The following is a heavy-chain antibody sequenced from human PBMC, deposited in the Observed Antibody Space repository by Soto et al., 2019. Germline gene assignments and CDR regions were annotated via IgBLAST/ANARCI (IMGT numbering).Heavy chain of an antibody. CDR1: GFTFSDYY. CDR3: ARDYAQFGYSYGYAFDI. J-gene: IGHJ3*02. Sequence: GGSLRLSCAASGFTFSDYYMSWIRQPPGKGLEWVSYISSSGSTIYYADSVKGRFTISRDNAKNSLYLQMNSLRAEDTAVYYCARDYAQFGYSYGYAFDIWGQGTMVTVSS. D-gene: IGHD5-18*01. CDR2: ISSSGSTI. V-gene: IGHV3-11*01.